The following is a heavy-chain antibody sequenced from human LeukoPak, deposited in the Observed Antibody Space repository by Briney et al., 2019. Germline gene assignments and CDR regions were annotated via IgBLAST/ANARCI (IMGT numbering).Heavy chain of an antibody. J-gene: IGHJ4*02. D-gene: IGHD5-12*01. Sequence: PSETLSLTCAVYGGSFSGYYWSWIRQPPGKGLEWIGEINHSGSTNYNPSLKSRVTISVDTSKNQFSLKLSSVTAADTAVYYCARGHGYSAYDLDYWGQGTLVTVSS. V-gene: IGHV4-34*01. CDR1: GGSFSGYY. CDR3: ARGHGYSAYDLDY. CDR2: INHSGST.